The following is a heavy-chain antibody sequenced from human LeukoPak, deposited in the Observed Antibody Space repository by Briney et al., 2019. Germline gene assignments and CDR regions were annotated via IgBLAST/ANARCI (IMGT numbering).Heavy chain of an antibody. CDR3: ARDIRGITGTYYFDY. V-gene: IGHV1-18*01. CDR1: GYTFTSYG. D-gene: IGHD1-20*01. Sequence: ASVKVSCKAPGYTFTSYGISWVRQAPGQGLEWMGWISAYNGNTNYAQKLQGRVTMTTDTSTSTAYMELRSLRSDDTAVYYCARDIRGITGTYYFDYWGQGTLVTVSS. CDR2: ISAYNGNT. J-gene: IGHJ4*02.